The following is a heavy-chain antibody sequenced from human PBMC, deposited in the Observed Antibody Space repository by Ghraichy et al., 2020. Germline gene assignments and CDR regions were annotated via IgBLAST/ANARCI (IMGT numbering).Heavy chain of an antibody. V-gene: IGHV4-59*01. CDR3: ARGEAYCGGDCYSPLGPPLTYDGMDV. CDR2: IYYSGST. Sequence: SETLSLTCTVSGGSISSYYWSWIRQPPGKGLEWIGYIYYSGSTNYNPSLKSRVTISVDTSKNQFSLKLSSVTAADTAVYYCARGEAYCGGDCYSPLGPPLTYDGMDVWGQGTTVTVSS. D-gene: IGHD2-21*02. J-gene: IGHJ6*02. CDR1: GGSISSYY.